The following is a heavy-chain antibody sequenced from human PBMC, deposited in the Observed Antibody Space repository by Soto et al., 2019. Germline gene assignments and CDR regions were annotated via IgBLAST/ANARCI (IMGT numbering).Heavy chain of an antibody. V-gene: IGHV3-48*02. J-gene: IGHJ4*02. CDR1: GFTFNSYS. CDR2: IGGSSNSI. Sequence: PVGSLRLSCAASGFTFNSYSMNWVRQAPGKGLEWVSYIGGSSNSIYYADSVKGRFTVSRDNAKNSLYLQMNSLRDEDTAVYYCARDLAVGAYAHFDYWGQGTLVTVPS. CDR3: ARDLAVGAYAHFDY. D-gene: IGHD1-26*01.